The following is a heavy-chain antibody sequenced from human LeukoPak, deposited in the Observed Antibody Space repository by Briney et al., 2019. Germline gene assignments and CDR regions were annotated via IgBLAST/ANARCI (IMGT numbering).Heavy chain of an antibody. CDR1: GGSISSYY. V-gene: IGHV4-59*01. Sequence: PSETLSLTCTVSGGSISSYYWSWIRQPPGKGLEWIGSIYHSGSTYYNPSLKSRVTISVDTSKNQFSLKLSSVTAADTAVYYCARGFGSSYGRAHWYFDLWGRGTLVTVSS. CDR3: ARGFGSSYGRAHWYFDL. CDR2: IYHSGST. D-gene: IGHD5-18*01. J-gene: IGHJ2*01.